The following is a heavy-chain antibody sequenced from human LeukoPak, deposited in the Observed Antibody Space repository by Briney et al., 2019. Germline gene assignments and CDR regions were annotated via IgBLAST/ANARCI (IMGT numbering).Heavy chain of an antibody. J-gene: IGHJ6*04. Sequence: PGGSLRLSCAASGFTVSSNEMSWVRQAPGKGLEWVSSISGSSSYIYYADSVKGRFTISRDNAKNSLYLQMNSLRAEDTAVYYCAELGITMIGGVWGKGTTVTISS. CDR3: AELGITMIGGV. V-gene: IGHV3-21*01. D-gene: IGHD3-10*02. CDR2: ISGSSSYI. CDR1: GFTVSSNE.